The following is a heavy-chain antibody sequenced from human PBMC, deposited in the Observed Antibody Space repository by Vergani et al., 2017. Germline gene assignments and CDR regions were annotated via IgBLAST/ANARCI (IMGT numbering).Heavy chain of an antibody. D-gene: IGHD4-23*01. CDR3: ASYYGGPKGWFDP. Sequence: QVQLQESGPGLVKPSETLSLTCTVSGGSISSHYWSWIRQPPGKGLEWIGEINHSGSTNYNPSLKSRVTITVDTSKNQFSLKLSSVTAADTAVYYCASYYGGPKGWFDPWGQGTLVTVSS. CDR1: GGSISSHY. V-gene: IGHV4-34*10. CDR2: INHSGST. J-gene: IGHJ5*02.